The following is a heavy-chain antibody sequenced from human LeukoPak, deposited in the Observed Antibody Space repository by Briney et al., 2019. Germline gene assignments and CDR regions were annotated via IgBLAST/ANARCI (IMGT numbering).Heavy chain of an antibody. CDR2: INPNSGGT. CDR3: ARGVVVITKAPYFDY. CDR1: GYTFTDYY. D-gene: IGHD3-22*01. Sequence: ASVKVSCKASGYTFTDYYMHWVRQAPGQGLEWMGWINPNSGGTNYAQKFQGRVTMTRDTSISTAYMELSRLRSDDTAVYYCARGVVVITKAPYFDYWGQGTLVTVSS. V-gene: IGHV1-2*02. J-gene: IGHJ4*02.